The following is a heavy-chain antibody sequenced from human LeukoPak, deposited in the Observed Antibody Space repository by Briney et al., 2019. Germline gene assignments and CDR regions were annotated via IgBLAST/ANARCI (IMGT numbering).Heavy chain of an antibody. V-gene: IGHV1-2*02. CDR2: INPNSGGT. D-gene: IGHD2-2*01. J-gene: IGHJ4*02. Sequence: ASVKVSCKASGYTFTGYYMHWVRQAPGQGLEWMGWINPNSGGTNYAQKFQGRVTMTRDTSISTAYMELSRLRSDDTAVYYCARDYCSSTSCLFDYWGQGALVTVSS. CDR3: ARDYCSSTSCLFDY. CDR1: GYTFTGYY.